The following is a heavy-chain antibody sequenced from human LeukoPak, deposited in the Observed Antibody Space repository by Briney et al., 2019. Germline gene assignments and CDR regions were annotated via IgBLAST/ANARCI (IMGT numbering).Heavy chain of an antibody. CDR2: ITGSRDIT. V-gene: IGHV3-23*01. Sequence: GGSLRLSCAASGFTFSNYAMSWVRQAPGKSLEWLSSITGSRDITYYADSVKGRLSISRDNSKNTVYLQLSALRADDTAIYYCAKGPYFDSIGYFDWWGQGSLVTVSS. D-gene: IGHD3-22*01. CDR3: AKGPYFDSIGYFDW. J-gene: IGHJ4*02. CDR1: GFTFSNYA.